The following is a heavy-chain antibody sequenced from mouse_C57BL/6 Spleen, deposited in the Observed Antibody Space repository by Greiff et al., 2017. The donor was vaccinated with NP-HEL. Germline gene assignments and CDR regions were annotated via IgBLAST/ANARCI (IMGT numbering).Heavy chain of an antibody. V-gene: IGHV1-55*01. D-gene: IGHD3-2*02. CDR1: GYTFTSYW. CDR2: IYPGSGST. CDR3: AKGDSSGAWFAY. Sequence: VQLQQSGAELVKPGASVKMSCKASGYTFTSYWITWVKQRPGQGLEWIGDIYPGSGSTNYNEKFKSKATLTVDTSSSTAYMQLSSLTSEDSAVYYCAKGDSSGAWFAYWGQGTLVTVSA. J-gene: IGHJ3*01.